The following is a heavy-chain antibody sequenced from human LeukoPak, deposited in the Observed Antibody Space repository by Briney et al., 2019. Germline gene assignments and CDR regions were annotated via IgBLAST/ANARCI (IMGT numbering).Heavy chain of an antibody. Sequence: GGSLRLSCAASGFTFSSYAMRWVRQAPGKGLEWVSVISGSGDSTYYADSVKGRFTISRDNSKNTLYLQMNSLRVEDTAVYYCARNGLNSEDLDYWGQGTLVTVSS. CDR3: ARNGLNSEDLDY. CDR1: GFTFSSYA. CDR2: ISGSGDST. J-gene: IGHJ4*02. V-gene: IGHV3-23*01. D-gene: IGHD4-23*01.